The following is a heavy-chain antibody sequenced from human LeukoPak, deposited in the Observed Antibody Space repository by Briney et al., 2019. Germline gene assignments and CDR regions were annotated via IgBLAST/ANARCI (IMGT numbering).Heavy chain of an antibody. D-gene: IGHD3-10*01. Sequence: PGGSLRLSCAASGFTFDDYGMSWVRQAPGKGLEWVSGINWNGGSTGYADSVKGRFPISRDNAKNSLYLQMNSLRAEDTALYYCARDREWFGDHYYYMDVWGKGTTVTVSS. CDR3: ARDREWFGDHYYYMDV. CDR2: INWNGGST. J-gene: IGHJ6*03. CDR1: GFTFDDYG. V-gene: IGHV3-20*04.